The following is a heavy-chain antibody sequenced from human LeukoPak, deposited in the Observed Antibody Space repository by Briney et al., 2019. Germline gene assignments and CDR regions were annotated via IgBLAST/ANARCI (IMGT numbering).Heavy chain of an antibody. V-gene: IGHV4-59*01. CDR3: ARTLLTGQAQSYYYPAVDV. J-gene: IGHJ6*04. Sequence: SETLSLTCTVSGGSISSNYWSWIRQPPGEGLEWIGYIYYSGSTNYNPSLMSRVTNYNPSLKSRVTISVDTSKNQFSLKLRSVTAADTAVYYCARTLLTGQAQSYYYPAVDVWGKGTTVTVSS. D-gene: IGHD3-9*01. CDR2: IYYSGST. CDR1: GGSISSNY.